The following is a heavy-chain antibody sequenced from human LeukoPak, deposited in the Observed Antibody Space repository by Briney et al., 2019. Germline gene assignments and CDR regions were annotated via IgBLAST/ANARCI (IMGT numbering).Heavy chain of an antibody. D-gene: IGHD3-10*01. J-gene: IGHJ4*02. CDR1: GSTFNRVD. V-gene: IGHV1-8*03. Sequence: ASVKVSCKASGSTFNRVDINWVRQAAGQGLEWMGWINPSSGKTGYAQKFQGRLTITRNISINTVYMDLSSLTSEDTAVYYCARAPSGVLPYYLEYWGPGTLVAVSS. CDR3: ARAPSGVLPYYLEY. CDR2: INPSSGKT.